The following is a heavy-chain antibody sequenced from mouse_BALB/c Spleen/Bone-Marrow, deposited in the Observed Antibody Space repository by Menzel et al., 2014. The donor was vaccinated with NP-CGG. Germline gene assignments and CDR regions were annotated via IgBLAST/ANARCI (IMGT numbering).Heavy chain of an antibody. V-gene: IGHV14-3*02. CDR1: GFNIKDTY. Sequence: EVQLQQSGAELVKPGASVKLSCTASGFNIKDTYMHWVKQRPEQGLEWIGRIDPANGNTKYDPKFQGKATITADTSSNAAYLQLSSLISEDTAVYYCAGFGITKEEGYYYAMDYWGQGTSVTVSS. J-gene: IGHJ4*01. D-gene: IGHD2-4*01. CDR3: AGFGITKEEGYYYAMDY. CDR2: IDPANGNT.